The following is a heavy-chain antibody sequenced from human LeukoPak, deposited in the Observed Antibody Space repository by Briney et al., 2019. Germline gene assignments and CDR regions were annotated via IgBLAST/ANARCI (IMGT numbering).Heavy chain of an antibody. Sequence: PSETLSLTCAVYGGSFSGYYWSWIRQPPGKGLEWIGEINHSGSTNYNPSLKSRVTISVDTSKNQFPLKLSSVTAADTAVYYCVVWFGELLYYWGQGTLDTVSS. CDR1: GGSFSGYY. CDR2: INHSGST. J-gene: IGHJ4*02. D-gene: IGHD3-10*01. CDR3: VVWFGELLYY. V-gene: IGHV4-34*01.